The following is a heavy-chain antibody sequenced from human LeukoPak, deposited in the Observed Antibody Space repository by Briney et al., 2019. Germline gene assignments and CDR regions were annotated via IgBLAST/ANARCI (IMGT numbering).Heavy chain of an antibody. CDR3: AREVTGTTSAFDI. CDR2: IYYSGST. CDR1: GDSISSSSSY. J-gene: IGHJ3*02. V-gene: IGHV4-39*07. Sequence: SETLSLTCTVSGDSISSSSSYWGWIRQPPGEGLEWIGSIYYSGSTYYNTSLKSRVTISVDTSKNQFSLKLSSVTAADTAVYYCAREVTGTTSAFDIWGQGTMVTVSS. D-gene: IGHD1-20*01.